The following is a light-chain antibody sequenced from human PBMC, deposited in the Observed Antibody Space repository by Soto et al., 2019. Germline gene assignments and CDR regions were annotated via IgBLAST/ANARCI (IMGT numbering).Light chain of an antibody. CDR1: RSDVGGYNY. J-gene: IGLJ2*01. V-gene: IGLV2-11*01. Sequence: QSALTQPRSESGSPGQSVTISCTGTRSDVGGYNYVSWYQHHPGKAPKLMIYDVSKRPSGVPDRFSGSKSGNTASLTISGLQAEDEADYYCCSYAGSYTLLFGGGTKLTVL. CDR3: CSYAGSYTLL. CDR2: DVS.